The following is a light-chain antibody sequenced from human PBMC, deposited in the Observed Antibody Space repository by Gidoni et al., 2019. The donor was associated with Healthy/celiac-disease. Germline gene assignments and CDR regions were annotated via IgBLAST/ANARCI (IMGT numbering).Light chain of an antibody. CDR3: QQYGSSPMCS. Sequence: EIVLTQSPGTLSLSPGERATLSCRASQSVSSSYLAWYQQKPCQAHRLLIYGASSRATGIPDMFSCSGSGTDFTLTISILEPEDFAVYYCQQYGSSPMCSFGQGTKLEIK. CDR2: GAS. V-gene: IGKV3-20*01. J-gene: IGKJ2*04. CDR1: QSVSSSY.